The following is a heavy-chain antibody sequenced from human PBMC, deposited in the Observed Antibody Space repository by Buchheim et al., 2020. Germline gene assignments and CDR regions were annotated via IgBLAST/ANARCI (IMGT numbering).Heavy chain of an antibody. D-gene: IGHD2/OR15-2a*01. CDR2: IYHSGST. CDR1: GGSISSGGYS. V-gene: IGHV4-30-2*01. J-gene: IGHJ6*02. Sequence: QLQLQESGSGLVKPSQTLSLTCAVSGGSISSGGYSWSWIRQPPGKGLEWIGYIYHSGSTYYNPSLKSRVTISVDRSKNQFSLKLSSVTAADTAVYYCAISRGLHFGRYYYYGMDVWGQGTT. CDR3: AISRGLHFGRYYYYGMDV.